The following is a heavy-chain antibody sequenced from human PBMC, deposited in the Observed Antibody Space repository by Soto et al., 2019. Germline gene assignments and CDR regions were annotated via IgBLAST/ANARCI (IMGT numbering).Heavy chain of an antibody. Sequence: QVQLVQSGAEVKTPGSSVKVSCKTSGGSFSSYSLIWVRQAPGQGLEWMGGIIPVFGITNDAQNFQDRRTIAADESTSAGDMEVGSLRAEDAAMCDCARGGRLPGDYWGQGTLVTVCS. CDR3: ARGGRLPGDY. V-gene: IGHV1-69*01. D-gene: IGHD3-16*01. J-gene: IGHJ4*02. CDR1: GGSFSSYS. CDR2: IIPVFGIT.